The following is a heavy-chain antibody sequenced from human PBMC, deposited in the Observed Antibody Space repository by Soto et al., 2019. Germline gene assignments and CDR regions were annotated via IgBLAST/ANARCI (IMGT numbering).Heavy chain of an antibody. CDR3: ATQPPIVLMVYAIPGYIDY. CDR2: IYYSGST. V-gene: IGHV4-39*01. D-gene: IGHD2-8*01. J-gene: IGHJ4*02. Sequence: QLQLQESGPGLVKPSETLSLTCTVSGGSISSSSYYWGWIRQPPGKGLEWIGSIYYSGSTYYNPSLKSRVTISVDTSKNQFSLKLSSVTAADTAVYYCATQPPIVLMVYAIPGYIDYWGQGTLVTVSS. CDR1: GGSISSSSYY.